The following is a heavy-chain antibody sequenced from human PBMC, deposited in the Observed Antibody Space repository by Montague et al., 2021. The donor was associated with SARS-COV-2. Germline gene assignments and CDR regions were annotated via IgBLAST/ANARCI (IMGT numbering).Heavy chain of an antibody. CDR3: ARVGGSGWYVDY. J-gene: IGHJ4*02. Sequence: SLRLSCAASGFTFSSYSVNWVRQAPGKGLEWVSSISSSSSYIYYADSVKGRFTISRDNAKNSLYLQMNSLRAEDTAVYYCARVGGSGWYVDYWGQGTLVTVSS. CDR2: ISSSSSYI. V-gene: IGHV3-21*01. D-gene: IGHD6-19*01. CDR1: GFTFSSYS.